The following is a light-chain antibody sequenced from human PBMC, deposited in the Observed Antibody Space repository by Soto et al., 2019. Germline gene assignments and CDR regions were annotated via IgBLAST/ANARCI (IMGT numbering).Light chain of an antibody. CDR2: EVS. J-gene: IGLJ2*01. V-gene: IGLV2-14*01. CDR3: SSYTSTTTLVV. Sequence: QSVLTQPASVSGSPGQSITISCTGTSSDVGGYNYVSWYQHHPGKAPQLMMYEVSNRPSGVSNRFSGSKSGNTASLTISGLQAEDEADYYCSSYTSTTTLVVFGGGTKLTVL. CDR1: SSDVGGYNY.